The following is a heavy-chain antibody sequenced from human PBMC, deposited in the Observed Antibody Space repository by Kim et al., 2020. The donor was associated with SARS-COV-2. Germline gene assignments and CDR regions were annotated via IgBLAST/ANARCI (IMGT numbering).Heavy chain of an antibody. D-gene: IGHD4-17*01. CDR1: GGSVSSSSYY. J-gene: IGHJ3*02. Sequence: SETLSLTCTVSGGSVSSSSYYWTWIRQPPGRGLEWIGYIYYSGSTNYNPSLKSRVTISVDTSKNQFSLRLSSVAAADTAVYYCAREIRSTDAFDIWGLGTMVTVSS. CDR2: IYYSGST. CDR3: AREIRSTDAFDI. V-gene: IGHV4-61*01.